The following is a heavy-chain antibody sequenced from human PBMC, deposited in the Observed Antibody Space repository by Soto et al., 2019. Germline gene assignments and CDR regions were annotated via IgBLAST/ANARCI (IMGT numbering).Heavy chain of an antibody. V-gene: IGHV4-34*01. Sequence: SETLSLTCAVYGGSFSGYYWSWIRQPPGKGLEWIGEINHSGSTNYNPSLKSRVTISVDTSKNQFSLKLSSVTAADTAVYYCARGDIVVVVAATRPDAFDIWGQGTMVTVSS. CDR1: GGSFSGYY. D-gene: IGHD2-15*01. CDR2: INHSGST. J-gene: IGHJ3*02. CDR3: ARGDIVVVVAATRPDAFDI.